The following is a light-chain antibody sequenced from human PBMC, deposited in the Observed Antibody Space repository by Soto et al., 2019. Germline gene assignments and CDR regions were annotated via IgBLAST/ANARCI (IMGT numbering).Light chain of an antibody. V-gene: IGLV1-44*01. Sequence: QSVLTQPPSASGTPGQRVTISCSGSRSSIGSNSVNWYQHLPGTAPKLLIYSNSRRPSGVPDRFSGSKSGTSASLAISGLQSDDEADYYCALWDDSLNGPVFGGGTKVTVL. CDR2: SNS. CDR1: RSSIGSNS. J-gene: IGLJ3*02. CDR3: ALWDDSLNGPV.